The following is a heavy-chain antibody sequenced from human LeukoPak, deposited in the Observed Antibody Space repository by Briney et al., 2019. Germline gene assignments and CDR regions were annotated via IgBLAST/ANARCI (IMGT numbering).Heavy chain of an antibody. V-gene: IGHV3-30*02. J-gene: IGHJ4*02. CDR1: GFTFSSYG. CDR2: IRYDGSNK. Sequence: PGGSLRLSCAASGFTFSSYGMHWVRQAPCKGLEWVAFIRYDGSNKYYADSVKGRFTISRDNSKNTLYLQMNNLRAEDTAVYYCARSPQGKSGSPPYYFDYWGQGTLVTVSS. CDR3: ARSPQGKSGSPPYYFDY. D-gene: IGHD1-26*01.